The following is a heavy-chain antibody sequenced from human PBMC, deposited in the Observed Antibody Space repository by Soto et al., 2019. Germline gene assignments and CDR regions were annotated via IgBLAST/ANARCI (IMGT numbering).Heavy chain of an antibody. CDR3: ARESFVDTAMVIDY. D-gene: IGHD5-18*01. J-gene: IGHJ4*02. CDR1: GYTFTGYY. Sequence: ASVKVSCKASGYTFTGYYMHWVRQAPGQGLEWMGWISAYNGNTNYAQKLQGRVTMTTDTSTSTAYMELRSLRSDDTAVYYCARESFVDTAMVIDYWGQGTLVTVSS. CDR2: ISAYNGNT. V-gene: IGHV1-18*04.